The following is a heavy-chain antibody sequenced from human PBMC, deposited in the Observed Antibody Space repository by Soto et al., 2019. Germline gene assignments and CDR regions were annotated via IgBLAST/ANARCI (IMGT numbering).Heavy chain of an antibody. J-gene: IGHJ6*02. D-gene: IGHD4-17*01. V-gene: IGHV3-30-3*01. CDR1: GFTFGAYA. CDR2: ISYDGSSK. CDR3: ARGAVTTNYYYYGMDV. Sequence: GGSLRLSCAGSGFTFGAYAMHWVRQAPVKGLEWVAVISYDGSSKNYADSVKGRFTISRDNSKNTLFLQVSSLRDEDTALYYCARGAVTTNYYYYGMDVWGRGTTVTVSS.